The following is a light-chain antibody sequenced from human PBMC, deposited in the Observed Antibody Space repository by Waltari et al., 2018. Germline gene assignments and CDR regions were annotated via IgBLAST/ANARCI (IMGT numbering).Light chain of an antibody. V-gene: IGKV3-20*01. CDR2: DTY. Sequence: EIVLTQSPGTLSLSPGERATLSCRASQSIIKYLVWYQQRLGQAPRLLIYDTYIRATGIPDRFSGSGSGTDFSLTISRLEPEDFAVYYCQSYLRIPATFGQGTKVEIK. J-gene: IGKJ1*01. CDR1: QSIIKY. CDR3: QSYLRIPAT.